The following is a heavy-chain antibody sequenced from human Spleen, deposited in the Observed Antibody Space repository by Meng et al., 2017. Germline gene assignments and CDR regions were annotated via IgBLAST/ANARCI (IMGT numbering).Heavy chain of an antibody. Sequence: QVQLQQSGPGLVKPSQPLSLTCAIPGDSVSSNSAAWNWIRQSPSRGLEWLGRTYYRSKWYSSYAVSVKSRITINPDTSKNQFSLQLISVTPEDAAIYFCARGNSGYLDHWGQGILVTVSS. CDR3: ARGNSGYLDH. CDR2: TYYRSKWYS. CDR1: GDSVSSNSAA. D-gene: IGHD3-9*01. V-gene: IGHV6-1*01. J-gene: IGHJ4*02.